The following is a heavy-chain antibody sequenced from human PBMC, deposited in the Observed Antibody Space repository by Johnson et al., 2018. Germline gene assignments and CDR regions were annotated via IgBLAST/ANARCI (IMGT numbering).Heavy chain of an antibody. CDR3: ARVEGDYGDYGMDV. CDR1: GFTFSSYA. V-gene: IGHV3-23*04. Sequence: VQLVESGGGLVQPGGSLRLSCAASGFTFSSYAMSWVRQAPGKGLEWVSAISGRGGSTYYADSVKGRFTISRDNSKNTLYLQMNTLRAEETAVYYCARVEGDYGDYGMDVWGHGTTVTVSS. D-gene: IGHD4-17*01. J-gene: IGHJ6*02. CDR2: ISGRGGST.